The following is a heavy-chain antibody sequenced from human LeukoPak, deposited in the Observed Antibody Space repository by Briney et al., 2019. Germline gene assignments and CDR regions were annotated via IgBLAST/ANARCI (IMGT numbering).Heavy chain of an antibody. J-gene: IGHJ3*02. CDR3: ASLTTADAFDI. CDR1: GGSFSGYY. V-gene: IGHV4-34*01. D-gene: IGHD3-22*01. Sequence: PSETLSLTCGVYGGSFSGYYWSWIRQPPGKGLEWIGEINHSGSTNYNPSLKSRVTISVDTSKNQFSLKLSSVTAADTAVFYCASLTTADAFDIWGQGTMVTVSS. CDR2: INHSGST.